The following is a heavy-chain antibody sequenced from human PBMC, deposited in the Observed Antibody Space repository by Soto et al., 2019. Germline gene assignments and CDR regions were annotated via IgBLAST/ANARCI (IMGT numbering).Heavy chain of an antibody. Sequence: EVQLVESGGGLVQPGGSLRLSCAASGFTFSSYYMSWVRQAQGKGLEWVANVNEDGSEKYYVDSVKGRFTVSRDNAKNLLYLQMNSLRAEDTAVYYCAKWGGAGSDSWGQGTLVTVSS. J-gene: IGHJ4*02. V-gene: IGHV3-7*01. D-gene: IGHD1-26*01. CDR1: GFTFSSYY. CDR3: AKWGGAGSDS. CDR2: VNEDGSEK.